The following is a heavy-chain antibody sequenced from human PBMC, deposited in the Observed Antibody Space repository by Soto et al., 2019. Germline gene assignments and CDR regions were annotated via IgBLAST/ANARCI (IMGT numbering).Heavy chain of an antibody. V-gene: IGHV3-23*01. CDR1: GFTFSSYA. CDR2: ISGSGGST. J-gene: IGHJ6*03. D-gene: IGHD6-6*01. Sequence: EVQLLESGGGLVQPGVSLRLSCAASGFTFSSYAMSWVRQAPGKALEWVSAISGSGGSTYYADSVKGRFTISRDNPKNTLYLQMNSLRAEDTAVYYWAHGPDVPYYYYMEVLGKGTAATVSS. CDR3: AHGPDVPYYYYMEV.